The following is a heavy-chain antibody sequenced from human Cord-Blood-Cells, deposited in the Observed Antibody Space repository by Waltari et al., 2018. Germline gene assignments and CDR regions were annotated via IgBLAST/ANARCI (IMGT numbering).Heavy chain of an antibody. D-gene: IGHD1-20*01. J-gene: IGHJ4*02. CDR1: GGTFSSYA. CDR3: ARGASSITGTFDY. Sequence: QVQLVQSGAEVKKPGSSVKVSCKASGGTFSSYASSWVRQAPGQGLECMGRIIAIRGIANYAQKCEGRVTNTAEKATSTAYRELSSLRSEDTAVYYGARGASSITGTFDYWGQGTLVTVSS. CDR2: IIAIRGIA. V-gene: IGHV1-69*09.